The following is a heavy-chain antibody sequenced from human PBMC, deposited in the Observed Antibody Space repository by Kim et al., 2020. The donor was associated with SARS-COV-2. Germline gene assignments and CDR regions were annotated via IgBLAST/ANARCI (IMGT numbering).Heavy chain of an antibody. Sequence: FQGRVTMTRDTSISTAYMELSRLRSDDTAVYYCARDPLWFGESQGYYFDYWGQGTLVTVSS. CDR3: ARDPLWFGESQGYYFDY. J-gene: IGHJ4*02. D-gene: IGHD3-10*01. V-gene: IGHV1-2*02.